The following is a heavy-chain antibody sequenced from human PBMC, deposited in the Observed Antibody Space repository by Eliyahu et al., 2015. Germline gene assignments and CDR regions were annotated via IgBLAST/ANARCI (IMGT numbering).Heavy chain of an antibody. CDR3: ASYSRSFDI. D-gene: IGHD4-11*01. CDR1: GFTFSSYW. J-gene: IGHJ3*02. Sequence: EVQLVESGGGLVQPGGSLXLSCAASGFTFSSYWMGWVRQAPGKGLGWVANINRDGSGTYYVDSVKGRFTISRDNAKNSLYLQTNSLRAEDTAVYYCASYSRSFDIWGQGTMVTVSS. V-gene: IGHV3-7*01. CDR2: INRDGSGT.